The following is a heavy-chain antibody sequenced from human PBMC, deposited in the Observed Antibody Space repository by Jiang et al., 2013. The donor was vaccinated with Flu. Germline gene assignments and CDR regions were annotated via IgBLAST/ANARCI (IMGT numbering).Heavy chain of an antibody. D-gene: IGHD5-12*01. V-gene: IGHV2-5*01. CDR1: GFSLSTSGVG. CDR2: IFWNDDK. CDR3: AHTITRGWMSNLFDY. J-gene: IGHJ4*02. Sequence: TLTCTFSGFSLSTSGVGVGWIRQPPGKALEWLALIFWNDDKRYSPSLKGRVTITKGTSKNQVVLTMTNMDAVDTATYFCAHTITRGWMSNLFDYWGQGTLVTASS.